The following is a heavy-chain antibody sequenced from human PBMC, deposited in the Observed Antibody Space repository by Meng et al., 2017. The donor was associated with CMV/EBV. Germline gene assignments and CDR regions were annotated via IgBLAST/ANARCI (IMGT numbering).Heavy chain of an antibody. CDR3: AKGRITIFGAVDY. D-gene: IGHD3-3*01. CDR2: ISWDGGST. Sequence: GGSLRLSCAASGFTFDGYTMHWVRQAPGKGLEWVSLISWDGGSTYYADSVKGRFTISRDNSKSSLYLQMNSLRTEDTAFYYCAKGRITIFGAVDYWGQGTLVTVSS. J-gene: IGHJ4*02. V-gene: IGHV3-43*01. CDR1: GFTFDGYT.